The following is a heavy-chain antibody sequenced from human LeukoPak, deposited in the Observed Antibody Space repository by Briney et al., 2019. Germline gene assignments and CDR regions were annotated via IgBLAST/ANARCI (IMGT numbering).Heavy chain of an antibody. J-gene: IGHJ4*02. CDR3: ARGGGGQQLVPTLDFDY. V-gene: IGHV4-31*03. D-gene: IGHD6-13*01. Sequence: KPSQTLSLTCTVSGGSISSGGYYWSWIRQHPGKGLAWIGYIYYSGSTYYNPSLKSRVTISVDTSKNQFSLKLSSVTAADTAVYYCARGGGGQQLVPTLDFDYWGQGTLVTVSS. CDR1: GGSISSGGYY. CDR2: IYYSGST.